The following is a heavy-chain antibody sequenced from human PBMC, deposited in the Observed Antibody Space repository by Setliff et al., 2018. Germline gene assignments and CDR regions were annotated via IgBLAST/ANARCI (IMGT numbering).Heavy chain of an antibody. CDR2: IIPLFGTT. CDR1: GYTFNNYG. Sequence: GASVKVSCKASGYTFNNYGITWVRQAPGQGLEWMGGIIPLFGTTKYAQKFQDRITMTADESATTAYMELTSVTAADTAMYYCARYNSAAGSFDPWGQGTLVTVSS. J-gene: IGHJ5*02. D-gene: IGHD1-20*01. CDR3: ARYNSAAGSFDP. V-gene: IGHV1-69*13.